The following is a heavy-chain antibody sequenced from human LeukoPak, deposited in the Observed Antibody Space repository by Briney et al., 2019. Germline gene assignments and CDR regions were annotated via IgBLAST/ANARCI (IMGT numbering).Heavy chain of an antibody. CDR2: IKSKTDGGTT. V-gene: IGHV3-15*07. D-gene: IGHD1-26*01. CDR3: AREELLANFDY. Sequence: GGSLRLSCAASGFTFSNAWMNWVRQAPGKGLEWVGRIKSKTDGGTTDYAAPVKGRFTISRDDSKNTLYLQMNSLRAEDTAVYYCAREELLANFDYWGQGTLVTVSS. CDR1: GFTFSNAW. J-gene: IGHJ4*02.